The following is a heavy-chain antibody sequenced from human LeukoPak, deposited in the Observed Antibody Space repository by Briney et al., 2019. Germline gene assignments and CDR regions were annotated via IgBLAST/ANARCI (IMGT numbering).Heavy chain of an antibody. D-gene: IGHD5-12*01. CDR2: IYHSGST. CDR3: ARGGGYASPIGY. J-gene: IGHJ4*02. Sequence: PSETLSPTCTVSGDSISNYYWSWIRQPPGKGLEWIGYIYHSGSTNYNPSLKSRVTISVDTSKNQFSLKLSSVTAADTAVYYCARGGGYASPIGYWGQGALVTVSS. CDR1: GDSISNYY. V-gene: IGHV4-59*01.